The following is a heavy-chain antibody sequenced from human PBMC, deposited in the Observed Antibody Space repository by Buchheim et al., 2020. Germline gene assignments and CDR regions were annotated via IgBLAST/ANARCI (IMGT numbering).Heavy chain of an antibody. Sequence: EVQLVESGGGLVQPGGSLRLSCAASGFTFSSYWMSWVRQAPGKGLEWVANIKQDGSEKYYVDSVKGRFTISRDNAKNSLYLQMNSLRAEDTAVYYCARDAIVATIWTVRGWYRGLSQVDYWGQGTL. D-gene: IGHD5-12*01. CDR2: IKQDGSEK. CDR3: ARDAIVATIWTVRGWYRGLSQVDY. J-gene: IGHJ4*02. CDR1: GFTFSSYW. V-gene: IGHV3-7*03.